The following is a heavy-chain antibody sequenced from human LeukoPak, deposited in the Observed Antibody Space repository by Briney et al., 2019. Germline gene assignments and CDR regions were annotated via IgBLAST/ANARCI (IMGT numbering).Heavy chain of an antibody. CDR3: ARWRCSSTSCYENDAFDI. J-gene: IGHJ3*02. CDR2: INHSGST. Sequence: PSETLSLTCAVYGGSFSGYYWSWIRQPPGKGLGWIGEINHSGSTNYNPSLKSRVTISVDTSKNQFSLKLSSVTAADTAVYYCARWRCSSTSCYENDAFDIWGQGTMVTVSS. D-gene: IGHD2-2*01. CDR1: GGSFSGYY. V-gene: IGHV4-34*01.